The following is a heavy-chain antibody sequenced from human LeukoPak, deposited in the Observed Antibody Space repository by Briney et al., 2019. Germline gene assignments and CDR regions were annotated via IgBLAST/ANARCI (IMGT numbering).Heavy chain of an antibody. CDR1: GFTFSDYY. D-gene: IGHD5-18*01. CDR2: ISSSGSAI. V-gene: IGHV3-11*01. Sequence: GGSLRLSCAASGFTFSDYYMSWIRQAPGKGLEWVSYISSSGSAIYYADSVKGRFTISRDNAKNSMYLQMSSLRVEDTAVYYCARDPRGITALVDYFDYWGQGTLVTVSS. J-gene: IGHJ4*02. CDR3: ARDPRGITALVDYFDY.